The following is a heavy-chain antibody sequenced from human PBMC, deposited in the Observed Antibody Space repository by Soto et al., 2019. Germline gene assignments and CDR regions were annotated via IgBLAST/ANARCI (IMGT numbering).Heavy chain of an antibody. V-gene: IGHV3-33*01. CDR2: IWYDGSNK. CDR1: GFTFSSYG. J-gene: IGHJ4*02. D-gene: IGHD1-20*01. Sequence: HPGGSLRLSCAASGFTFSSYGMHWVRQAPGKGLEWVAVIWYDGSNKYYADSVKGRFTISRDNSKNTLYLQMNSLRAEDTAVYYCARDLNARYLPVYYFDYWGQGTLVTVSS. CDR3: ARDLNARYLPVYYFDY.